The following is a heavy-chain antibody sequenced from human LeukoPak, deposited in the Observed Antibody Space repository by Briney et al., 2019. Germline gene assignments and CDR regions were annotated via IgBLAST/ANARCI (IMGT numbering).Heavy chain of an antibody. CDR3: GRGGYSSSWFTFDS. D-gene: IGHD6-13*01. CDR2: IYYSGIT. Sequence: PSQTLSLTCNVSGGSISSGGSYWNWLRQHPGKGLEWIGNIYYSGITYYNPSLESRVTISLDASNNQFSLRLNSVTAADTAVYYCGRGGYSSSWFTFDSWGRGTLVTVSS. J-gene: IGHJ4*02. CDR1: GGSISSGGSY. V-gene: IGHV4-31*03.